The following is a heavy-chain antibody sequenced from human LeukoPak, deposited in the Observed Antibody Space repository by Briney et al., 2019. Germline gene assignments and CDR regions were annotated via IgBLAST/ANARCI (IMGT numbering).Heavy chain of an antibody. CDR1: GGSISSYY. J-gene: IGHJ3*02. D-gene: IGHD2-15*01. V-gene: IGHV4-59*01. CDR2: IYYSGST. CDR3: AREEDTLDAFDI. Sequence: SETLSLTCTVFGGSISSYYWSWIRQPPGEGLEWIGYIYYSGSTNYNPSLKSRVTISVDTSKNQFSLKLSSVTAADTAVYYCAREEDTLDAFDIWGQGTMVTVSS.